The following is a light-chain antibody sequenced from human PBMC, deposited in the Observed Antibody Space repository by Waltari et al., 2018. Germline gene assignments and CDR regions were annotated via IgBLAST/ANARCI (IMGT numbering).Light chain of an antibody. J-gene: IGLJ2*01. CDR3: AAWDDSLSGPV. V-gene: IGLV1-47*01. Sequence: QSVLTQPPSASGTPGPRVTISCSGSSSTTGINFLYWYQQLPGPAPKLPIYRNNQRPSGVPDRFSGSKSGTSASLAISGLRSEDEADYYCAAWDDSLSGPVFGGGTKLTVL. CDR1: SSTTGINF. CDR2: RNN.